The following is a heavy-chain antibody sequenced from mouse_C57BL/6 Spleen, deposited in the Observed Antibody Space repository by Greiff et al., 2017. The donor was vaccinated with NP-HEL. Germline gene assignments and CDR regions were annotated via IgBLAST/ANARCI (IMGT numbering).Heavy chain of an antibody. V-gene: IGHV5-17*01. D-gene: IGHD1-1*01. CDR3: ARGLYYGSKDYAMDY. J-gene: IGHJ4*01. CDR1: GFTFSDYG. Sequence: EVKLMESGGGLVKPGGSLKLSCAASGFTFSDYGMHWVRQAPEKGLEWVAYISSGSSTIYYADTVKGRFTISRDNAKNTLFLQMTSLRSEDTAMYYCARGLYYGSKDYAMDYWGQGTSVTVSS. CDR2: ISSGSSTI.